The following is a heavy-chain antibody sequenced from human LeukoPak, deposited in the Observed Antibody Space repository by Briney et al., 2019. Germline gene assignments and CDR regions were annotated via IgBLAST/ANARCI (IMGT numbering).Heavy chain of an antibody. J-gene: IGHJ5*02. V-gene: IGHV3-21*01. Sequence: GGSLRLSCAASGFTFSTFAMIWVRQPPGKGLEWVSSISSSSTDIYYADSVKGRFTISRDNAKNSLYLQMSSLRAEDTAVYYCAGDVFDWLLASWGQGTLVTVSS. D-gene: IGHD3-9*01. CDR1: GFTFSTFA. CDR3: AGDVFDWLLAS. CDR2: ISSSSTDI.